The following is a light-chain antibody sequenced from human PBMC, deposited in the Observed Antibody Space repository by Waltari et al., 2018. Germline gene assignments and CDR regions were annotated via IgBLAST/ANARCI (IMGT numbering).Light chain of an antibody. V-gene: IGKV3-20*01. J-gene: IGKJ1*01. CDR3: QHYESLPVT. Sequence: EIVLTQSPGTLSLSPGERATLSCRASQSIAKYLAWYQQKPGQAPRLLIYHASSRTAGIPDRFSGSGSGTDFSLTISRVGPGDFAVYYCQHYESLPVTFGQGTKVEIK. CDR2: HAS. CDR1: QSIAKY.